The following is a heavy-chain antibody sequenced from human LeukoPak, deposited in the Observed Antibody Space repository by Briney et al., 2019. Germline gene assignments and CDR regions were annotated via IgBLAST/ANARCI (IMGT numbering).Heavy chain of an antibody. V-gene: IGHV1-2*02. J-gene: IGHJ5*02. CDR2: INPNSGGT. CDR1: GYTFTGYY. CDR3: ARGIASTSCYGPSCNWFDP. Sequence: ASVKVSCKASGYTFTGYYMHWVRQAPGQGLEWMGWINPNSGGTNYAQKFQGRVTMTRDTSISTAYMELGGLRSDDTAIYYCARGIASTSCYGPSCNWFDPWGQGTLVTVSS. D-gene: IGHD2-2*01.